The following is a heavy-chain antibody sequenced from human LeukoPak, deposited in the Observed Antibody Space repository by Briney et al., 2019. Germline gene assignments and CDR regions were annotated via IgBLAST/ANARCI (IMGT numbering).Heavy chain of an antibody. Sequence: RGSLRLSCAASGFTFSSYGMHWFRQAPGKGLEWVAVIWYDGSNKYYADSVKGRFTISRDNSKNTLYLQMNSLRAEDTAVYYCARDKFGYSSALDYWGQGTLVTVSS. J-gene: IGHJ4*02. CDR2: IWYDGSNK. V-gene: IGHV3-33*01. CDR1: GFTFSSYG. D-gene: IGHD6-19*01. CDR3: ARDKFGYSSALDY.